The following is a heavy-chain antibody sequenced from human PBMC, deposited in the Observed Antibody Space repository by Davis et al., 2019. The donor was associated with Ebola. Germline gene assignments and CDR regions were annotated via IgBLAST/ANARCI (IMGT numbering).Heavy chain of an antibody. J-gene: IGHJ4*02. CDR2: ISGDSFGT. Sequence: GGSLRLSCAASGFTFSSYAMNWVRQAPGKGLEWVSSISGDSFGTSYADSVKGRFTISRDSSKNTLYLQMNNLRADDTAVYYCAKDIRGFNRPIDCWGQGTLVTVSS. V-gene: IGHV3-23*01. CDR3: AKDIRGFNRPIDC. CDR1: GFTFSSYA. D-gene: IGHD6-25*01.